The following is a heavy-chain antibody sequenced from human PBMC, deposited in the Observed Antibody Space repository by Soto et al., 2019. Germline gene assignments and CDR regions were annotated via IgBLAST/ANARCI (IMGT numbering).Heavy chain of an antibody. D-gene: IGHD1-26*01. CDR1: GFTLSSYA. V-gene: IGHV3-23*01. CDR3: TKGWGDI. J-gene: IGHJ3*02. CDR2: GYGYST. Sequence: EVQLLESGGGLVQPGGSLRLSCTASGFTLSSYAMSWVRQAPGKGLEWVSGYGYSTYYADSVKGRFTISRDNSKNTLFVQMNSLRAEDTAVYYCTKGWGDIWGQGTMVNVSS.